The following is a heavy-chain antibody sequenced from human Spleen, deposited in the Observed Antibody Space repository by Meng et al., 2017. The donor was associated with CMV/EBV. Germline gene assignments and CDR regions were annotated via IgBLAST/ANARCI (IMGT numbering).Heavy chain of an antibody. J-gene: IGHJ4*02. CDR3: ARRQQLGPFDY. CDR2: ISPIFRTA. Sequence: QVQLVQLGAEVKEPGASVKVSGKASGYTFSSYAINWVRQAPGQGLEWMGGISPIFRTANYAQKFQGRVTITADESTSTVYMELSSLRSEDTAVYYCARRQQLGPFDYWGQGTLVTVSS. CDR1: GYTFSSYA. D-gene: IGHD6-13*01. V-gene: IGHV1-69*01.